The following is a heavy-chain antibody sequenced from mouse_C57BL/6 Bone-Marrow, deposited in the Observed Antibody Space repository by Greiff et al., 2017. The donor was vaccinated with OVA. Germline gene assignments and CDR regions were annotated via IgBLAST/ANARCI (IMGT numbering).Heavy chain of an antibody. CDR2: IFPGSGST. V-gene: IGHV1-56*01. CDR3: ATIYDGHQAWFAY. CDR1: GYTFTSHW. Sequence: VQLQQSGPELVRPGASVKISCKAPGYTFTSHWMQWVRQRPGQGLEWIGEIFPGSGSTSSNEQFKGKATLTVDTSSSTAYMQLSSLTYEDSAVHFCATIYDGHQAWFAYWGQGTLVTVSA. D-gene: IGHD2-3*01. J-gene: IGHJ3*01.